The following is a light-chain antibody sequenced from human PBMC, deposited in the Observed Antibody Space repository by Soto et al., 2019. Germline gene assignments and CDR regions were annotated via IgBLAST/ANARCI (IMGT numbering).Light chain of an antibody. CDR3: SSYTTSSTWV. J-gene: IGLJ3*02. CDR1: SSDVGGYNY. Sequence: QSVLTQPASVSGSPGQSITISCTGTSSDVGGYNYVSWFQQHPGKAPKLMISEVSNRPSGVSNRFSGSKSGNTASLTISGLQAEDEADYYCSSYTTSSTWVFSGGTKLT. CDR2: EVS. V-gene: IGLV2-14*01.